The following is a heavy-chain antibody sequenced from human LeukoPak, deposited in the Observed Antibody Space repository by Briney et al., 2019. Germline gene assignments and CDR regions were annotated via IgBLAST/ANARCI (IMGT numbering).Heavy chain of an antibody. J-gene: IGHJ3*01. CDR2: MSPNSGNT. Sequence: GASMKVSCKASGYTFTSYDISWVRQATGQGLEWMGWMSPNSGNTGYAQKLQGRVIMTRNTSISTAYMELSSLRSEDTAVYYCARGRHNNCWGQGTMVTVSS. D-gene: IGHD1-1*01. V-gene: IGHV1-8*01. CDR3: ARGRHNNC. CDR1: GYTFTSYD.